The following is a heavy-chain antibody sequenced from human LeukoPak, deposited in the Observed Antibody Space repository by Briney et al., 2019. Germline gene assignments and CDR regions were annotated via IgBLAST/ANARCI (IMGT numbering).Heavy chain of an antibody. Sequence: QTGGSLRLSCAASGFIFSDCAMHWVRQAPGKGLEWVSAISGSGGNTYYADSVRGRFIISRDNSKNTLYLQMNSLRAEDTAVYYCAKDESGGYGAPDYFDYWGQGTLVTVSS. D-gene: IGHD5-12*01. V-gene: IGHV3-23*01. CDR1: GFIFSDCA. CDR2: ISGSGGNT. CDR3: AKDESGGYGAPDYFDY. J-gene: IGHJ4*02.